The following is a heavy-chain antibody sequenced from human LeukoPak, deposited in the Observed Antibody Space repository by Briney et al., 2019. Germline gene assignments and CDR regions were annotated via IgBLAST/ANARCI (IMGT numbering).Heavy chain of an antibody. D-gene: IGHD1-26*01. Sequence: ASVKVSCKASGYTFTGYYMHWVRQAPGQGLEWMGRINPNSGGTNYAQKFQGRVTMTRDTSISTAYMELSRLRSDDTAVYYCARVATSGSYRHIDYWGQGTLVTVSS. J-gene: IGHJ4*02. CDR1: GYTFTGYY. CDR2: INPNSGGT. CDR3: ARVATSGSYRHIDY. V-gene: IGHV1-2*06.